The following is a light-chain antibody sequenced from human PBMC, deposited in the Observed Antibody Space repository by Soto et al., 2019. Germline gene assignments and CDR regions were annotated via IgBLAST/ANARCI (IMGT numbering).Light chain of an antibody. CDR3: QQSYSTPLT. V-gene: IGKV1-39*01. Sequence: DIQMTQSPSSLSASVGDRVTITCRASQSISSYLNWYQQKPGKAPKLLIYAASSLQSGVPSRFSDSGSGTDFTLTISSLQPEDFATYYFQQSYSTPLTCGGGTKVEIK. CDR1: QSISSY. CDR2: AAS. J-gene: IGKJ4*01.